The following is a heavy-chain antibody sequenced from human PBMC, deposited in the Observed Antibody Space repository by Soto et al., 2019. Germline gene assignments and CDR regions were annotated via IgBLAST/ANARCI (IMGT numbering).Heavy chain of an antibody. V-gene: IGHV1-18*01. J-gene: IGHJ5*02. D-gene: IGHD3-3*01. Sequence: ASVKVSCKASGYTFTSYGISWVRQAPGQGLEWKGWISAYNGNTNYAQKLQGRVTMTTDTSTSTAYMELRSLRSGDTAVYYCARVMYYDFWSGYYPGNWFDPWGQGTLVTVSS. CDR3: ARVMYYDFWSGYYPGNWFDP. CDR2: ISAYNGNT. CDR1: GYTFTSYG.